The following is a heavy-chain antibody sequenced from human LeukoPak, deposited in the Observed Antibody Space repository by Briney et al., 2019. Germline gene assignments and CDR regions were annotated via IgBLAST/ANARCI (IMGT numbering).Heavy chain of an antibody. CDR2: ISGSGGST. Sequence: GGSLRLSCAASGFTFSSYAMSWVRQAPGKGLEWVSAISGSGGSTYYADSVKGRFTISRDSSKNTLYLQMNSLRAEDTAVYYCAKGGKWELLVYYWGQGTLVTVSS. V-gene: IGHV3-23*01. J-gene: IGHJ4*02. CDR1: GFTFSSYA. CDR3: AKGGKWELLVYY. D-gene: IGHD1-26*01.